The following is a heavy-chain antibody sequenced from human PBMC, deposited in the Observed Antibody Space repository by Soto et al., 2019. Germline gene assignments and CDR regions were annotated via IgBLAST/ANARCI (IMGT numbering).Heavy chain of an antibody. V-gene: IGHV1-8*01. J-gene: IGHJ5*02. CDR2: MNPNSGNT. CDR3: ARGYEGHYDFWRFDP. Sequence: QVQLVQSGAEVKKPGASVKVSCKASGYTFTSYDINWVRQATGQGLEWMGWMNPNSGNTGYAQKFQGRVTMTRNTSISTAYMELSSLISKNTAVYYCARGYEGHYDFWRFDPWGQGTLVTVSS. CDR1: GYTFTSYD. D-gene: IGHD3-3*01.